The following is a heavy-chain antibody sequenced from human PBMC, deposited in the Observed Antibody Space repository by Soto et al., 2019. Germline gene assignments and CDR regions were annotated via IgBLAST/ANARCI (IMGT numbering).Heavy chain of an antibody. CDR1: GFTFSSYA. CDR3: ARAPYCSGGSCYSGYFDY. Sequence: GGSLRLSCAASGFTFSSYAMHWVRQAPGKGLEWVAVISYDGSNKYYADSVKGRFTISRDNSKNTLYLQMNSLRAEDTAVYYCARAPYCSGGSCYSGYFDYWGQGTLVTVSS. V-gene: IGHV3-30-3*01. D-gene: IGHD2-15*01. J-gene: IGHJ4*02. CDR2: ISYDGSNK.